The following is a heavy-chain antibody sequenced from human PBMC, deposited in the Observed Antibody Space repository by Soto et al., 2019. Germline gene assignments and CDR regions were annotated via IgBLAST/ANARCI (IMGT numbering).Heavy chain of an antibody. CDR2: IYYGGST. Sequence: SETLSLTCTVSGGSFSPNYWSWIRQTPGKGLEWVGYIYYGGSTSYNPSLKSRVTISVDTSKNQFSLKLSSVTAADTAVYYCARVQRNLLWFGELPNWFDPWGQGTLVTVSS. CDR3: ARVQRNLLWFGELPNWFDP. CDR1: GGSFSPNY. D-gene: IGHD3-10*01. J-gene: IGHJ5*02. V-gene: IGHV4-59*08.